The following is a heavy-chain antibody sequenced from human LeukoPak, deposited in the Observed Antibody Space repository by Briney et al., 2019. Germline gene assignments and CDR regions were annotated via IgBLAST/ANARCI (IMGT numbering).Heavy chain of an antibody. CDR3: ARDRPSSGYRGIDY. D-gene: IGHD3-22*01. V-gene: IGHV1-18*01. Sequence: GASVKVSCKASGYTFTSYGISWVRQAPGQGLEWMGWICAYNGNTNYAQKLQGRVTMTTDTSTSTAYMELRSLRSDDTAVYYCARDRPSSGYRGIDYWGQGTLVTVSS. CDR1: GYTFTSYG. J-gene: IGHJ4*02. CDR2: ICAYNGNT.